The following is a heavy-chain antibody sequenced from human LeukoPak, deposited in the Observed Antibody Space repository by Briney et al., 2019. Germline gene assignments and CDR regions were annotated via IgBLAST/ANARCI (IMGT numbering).Heavy chain of an antibody. CDR2: INPNSGDT. D-gene: IGHD3-3*01. J-gene: IGHJ5*02. Sequence: ASVTVSCKASGYTFTGYYIHWVRQAPGQGLEWMVWINPNSGDTNYAQKFQGRVTMTRDTSISTVYMELSRLRFGDTAVYYCARGAVFGGNWFDPWGQGTLVTVSS. V-gene: IGHV1-2*02. CDR1: GYTFTGYY. CDR3: ARGAVFGGNWFDP.